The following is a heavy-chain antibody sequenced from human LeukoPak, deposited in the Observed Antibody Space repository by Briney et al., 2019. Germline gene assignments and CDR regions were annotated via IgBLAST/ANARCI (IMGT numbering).Heavy chain of an antibody. V-gene: IGHV3-53*01. CDR3: AREDYYDSSGYSDAFDI. CDR2: IETGGKT. D-gene: IGHD3-22*01. Sequence: GGSLRLSCAASGFTVRSNYMSWVRQAPGKGLEWVSVIETGGKTNHADSVKGRFTISRDNAKNTLYLQMNSLRAEDTAVYYCAREDYYDSSGYSDAFDIWGQGTMVTVSS. CDR1: GFTVRSNY. J-gene: IGHJ3*02.